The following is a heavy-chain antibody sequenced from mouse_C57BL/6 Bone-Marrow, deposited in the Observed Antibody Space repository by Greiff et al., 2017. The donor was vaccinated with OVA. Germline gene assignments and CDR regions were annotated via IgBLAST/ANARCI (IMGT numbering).Heavy chain of an antibody. D-gene: IGHD1-1*01. CDR2: TWWDDDK. Sequence: QVTLKESGPGILQPSQTLSLTCSFSGFSLSTFGMGVGWIRQPSGKGLEWLAHTWWDDDKYNNPALNGRLTISKDTTKNQLLLKNANVDTADTATCCCARIGRLYYYGSSSFDYWGQGTTLTVSS. CDR3: ARIGRLYYYGSSSFDY. V-gene: IGHV8-8*01. CDR1: GFSLSTFGMG. J-gene: IGHJ2*01.